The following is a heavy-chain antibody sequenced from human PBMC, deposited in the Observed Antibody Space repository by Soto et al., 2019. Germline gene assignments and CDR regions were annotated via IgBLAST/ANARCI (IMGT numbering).Heavy chain of an antibody. CDR2: IYYSGST. CDR3: ERESPRAYGSGIFSTYYCYGMDV. Sequence: QVQLQESGPGLVKPSETLSLTCTVAGGSISSYYWSWIRQPPGKGLEWIGYIYYSGSTNYNPSLNSRVTISVDTSKNHFSLKQSSVTAADTAVYYCERESPRAYGSGIFSTYYCYGMDVWGQVTTVTVSS. CDR1: GGSISSYY. J-gene: IGHJ6*01. V-gene: IGHV4-59*01. D-gene: IGHD3-10*01.